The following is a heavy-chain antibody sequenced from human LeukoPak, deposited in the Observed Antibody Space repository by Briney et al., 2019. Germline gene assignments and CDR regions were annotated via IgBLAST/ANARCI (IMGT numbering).Heavy chain of an antibody. V-gene: IGHV3-21*01. D-gene: IGHD2-15*01. CDR1: GFTLSSYS. CDR2: ISSSSSYI. Sequence: PGGSLRLSCAASGFTLSSYSMNWVRQAPGKGLEWVSSISSSSSYIYYADSVKGRFTISRDNAKNSLYLQMNSLRAEDTAVYYCARDRYFYNVVAATGLEFDYWGQGTLVTVSS. J-gene: IGHJ4*02. CDR3: ARDRYFYNVVAATGLEFDY.